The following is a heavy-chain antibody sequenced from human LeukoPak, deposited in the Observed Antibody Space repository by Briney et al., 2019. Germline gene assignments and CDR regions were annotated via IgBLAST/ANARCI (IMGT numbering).Heavy chain of an antibody. CDR2: ISPKTGVT. CDR3: ARDLAMYSPDLDY. D-gene: IGHD1-26*01. CDR1: VYTFTHYY. J-gene: IGHJ4*02. V-gene: IGHV1-2*02. Sequence: ASVTVSCKASVYTFTHYYLHWLRQAPGDGLEGMGWISPKTGVTKYAQNFQGRVTMTRDTHNSTAYMEVSTLRSDDTAVFYCARDLAMYSPDLDYWGQGTLVTVSS.